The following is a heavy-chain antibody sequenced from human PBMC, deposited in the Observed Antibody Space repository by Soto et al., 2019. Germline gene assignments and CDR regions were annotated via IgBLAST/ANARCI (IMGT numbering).Heavy chain of an antibody. D-gene: IGHD3-3*01. Sequence: ASVKVSCKASGYTFTSYGISWVRQAPGQGLEWMGWISAYNGNTNYAQKLQGRVTMTTDTSTSTAYMELRSLGSDDTAVYYCARRYYDFWSGYYNYFDYWGQGTLVTVSS. CDR3: ARRYYDFWSGYYNYFDY. J-gene: IGHJ4*02. CDR1: GYTFTSYG. CDR2: ISAYNGNT. V-gene: IGHV1-18*01.